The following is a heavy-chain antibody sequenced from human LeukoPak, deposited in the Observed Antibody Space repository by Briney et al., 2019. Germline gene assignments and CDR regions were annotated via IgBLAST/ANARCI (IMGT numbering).Heavy chain of an antibody. CDR2: ISYDGSNK. V-gene: IGHV3-30*03. CDR1: GLTFSSYS. J-gene: IGHJ3*02. Sequence: GGSLRLSCAASGLTFSSYSMNWVRQAPGKGLEWVAVISYDGSNKYYADSVKGRFTISRDNSKNTLYLQMNSLRAEDTAVYYCARSPSLSFDIWGQGTVVTVSS. D-gene: IGHD2-2*01. CDR3: ARSPSLSFDI.